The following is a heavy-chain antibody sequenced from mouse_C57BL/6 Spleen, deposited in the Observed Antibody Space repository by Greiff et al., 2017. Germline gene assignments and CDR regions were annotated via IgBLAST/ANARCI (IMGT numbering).Heavy chain of an antibody. V-gene: IGHV5-9-1*02. Sequence: EVKLVESGEGLVKPGGSLTLSCAASGFTFSSYAMSWVRQTPEKRLEWVAYLSSGGDYIYYADTVKGRFTISRDNARNTLYLQMSSLKSEDTAMYYCTRDERVYAMDYWGQGTSVTVSS. CDR2: LSSGGDYI. CDR1: GFTFSSYA. J-gene: IGHJ4*01. CDR3: TRDERVYAMDY.